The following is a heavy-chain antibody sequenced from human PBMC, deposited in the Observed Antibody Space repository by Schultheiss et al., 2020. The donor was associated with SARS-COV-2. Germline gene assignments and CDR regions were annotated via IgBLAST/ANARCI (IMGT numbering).Heavy chain of an antibody. V-gene: IGHV4-31*03. CDR3: ARLRGDRLGGGFDT. D-gene: IGHD3-10*01. CDR1: GGSISSGGYY. CDR2: IYYSGST. J-gene: IGHJ5*02. Sequence: SETLSLTCTVSGGSISSGGYYWSWIRQHPGKGLEWIGYIYYSGSTYYNPSLKSRVTISVDTSKNQFSLKLSSVTAADTAVYYCARLRGDRLGGGFDTWGQGTPVTVSS.